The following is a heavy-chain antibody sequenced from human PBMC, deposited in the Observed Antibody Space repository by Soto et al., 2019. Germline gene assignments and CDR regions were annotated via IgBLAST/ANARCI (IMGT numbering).Heavy chain of an antibody. CDR2: ISYDGSNK. V-gene: IGHV3-30-3*01. J-gene: IGHJ4*02. CDR3: ARDQRGSYYLDY. D-gene: IGHD1-26*01. Sequence: GGSLRLSCAASGFTFSSYAMHWVRQAPGKGLEWVAVISYDGSNKYYADSVKGRFTISRDNSKNTLYLQMNSLRAEDTAVYYCARDQRGSYYLDYWGQGTLVTVSS. CDR1: GFTFSSYA.